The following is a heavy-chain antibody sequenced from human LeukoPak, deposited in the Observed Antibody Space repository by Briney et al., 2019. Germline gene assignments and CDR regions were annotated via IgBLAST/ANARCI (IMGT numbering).Heavy chain of an antibody. Sequence: SQTLSLTCTVSGDSVDSHGYYWNWIRQRPGKGLEWIGYVSYSGTTYYNPSLQSRVIMSRDTSENQFSLKLTSVTAADAAVYYCASEGSGYSHFDSWGQGTLVTVSS. CDR3: ASEGSGYSHFDS. J-gene: IGHJ4*02. D-gene: IGHD3-22*01. CDR1: GDSVDSHGYY. V-gene: IGHV4-31*03. CDR2: VSYSGTT.